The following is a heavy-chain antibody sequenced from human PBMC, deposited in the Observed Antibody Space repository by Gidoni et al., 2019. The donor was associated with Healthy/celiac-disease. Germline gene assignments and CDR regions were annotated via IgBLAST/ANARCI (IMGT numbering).Heavy chain of an antibody. CDR3: ARAHPAGIAAYYYFDY. D-gene: IGHD6-13*01. J-gene: IGHJ4*02. Sequence: QVQLQQWGAGLLKPSETLSLTCAVYGGSFSGYYWSWIRQPPGKGLEWIGEINHSGSTNYNPSLKSRVTISVDTSKNQFSLKLSSVTAADTAVYYCARAHPAGIAAYYYFDYWGQGTLVTVSS. CDR1: GGSFSGYY. CDR2: INHSGST. V-gene: IGHV4-34*01.